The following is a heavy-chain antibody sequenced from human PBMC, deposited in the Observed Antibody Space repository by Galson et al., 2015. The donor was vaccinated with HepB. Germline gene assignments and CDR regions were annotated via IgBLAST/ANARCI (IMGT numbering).Heavy chain of an antibody. Sequence: SLRLSCAASGFTFSHYGMHWVRQAPGKGLEWVAIIWYDGTKKYYADSVKGRFTISRDNSKNTLYLQMNSLRAEDTAVYYCARDDYSNWYFDYWGQGTLVTVSS. J-gene: IGHJ4*02. CDR3: ARDDYSNWYFDY. D-gene: IGHD4-11*01. V-gene: IGHV3-33*01. CDR1: GFTFSHYG. CDR2: IWYDGTKK.